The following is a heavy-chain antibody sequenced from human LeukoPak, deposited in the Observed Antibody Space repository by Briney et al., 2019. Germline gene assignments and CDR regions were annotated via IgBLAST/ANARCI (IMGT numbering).Heavy chain of an antibody. D-gene: IGHD1-26*01. Sequence: SGGSLRLSCAASGFTFSSYSMNWVRQAPGKGLEWVSSISSSSSYIYYADSVKGRFPISRDNAKNSLYLQMNSLRAEDTAVYYCAGIGSWGHDYWGQGTLVTVSS. J-gene: IGHJ4*02. CDR3: AGIGSWGHDY. CDR1: GFTFSSYS. CDR2: ISSSSSYI. V-gene: IGHV3-21*01.